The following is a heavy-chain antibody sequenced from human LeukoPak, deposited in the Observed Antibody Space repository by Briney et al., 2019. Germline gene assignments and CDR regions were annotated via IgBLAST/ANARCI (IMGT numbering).Heavy chain of an antibody. Sequence: PGGSLRLSCAVSGLSVTNVWMHWVRQAPGKGLEWVGRIEAKAVGGATQYAAPVKGRFTISRDDPKNTLFLQMNGLKAEDTGMYYCFPDTCGWTPDYWGQGILVTVSS. CDR3: FPDTCGWTPDY. D-gene: IGHD6-19*01. V-gene: IGHV3-15*04. CDR1: GLSVTNVW. CDR2: IEAKAVGGAT. J-gene: IGHJ4*02.